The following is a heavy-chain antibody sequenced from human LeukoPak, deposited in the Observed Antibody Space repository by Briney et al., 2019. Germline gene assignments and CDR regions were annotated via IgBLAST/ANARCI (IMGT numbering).Heavy chain of an antibody. D-gene: IGHD6-6*01. CDR2: INPNSGAT. J-gene: IGHJ4*02. Sequence: ASVKVSCTASGYTFTSNYIHWVRQAPGQGLEWMGRINPNSGATDYAQKFQGRVTMARDTSISTAYMELSSLKSDDTAVYYCAQIGSSHDFDYWGQGTLITVSS. CDR3: AQIGSSHDFDY. CDR1: GYTFTSNY. V-gene: IGHV1-2*06.